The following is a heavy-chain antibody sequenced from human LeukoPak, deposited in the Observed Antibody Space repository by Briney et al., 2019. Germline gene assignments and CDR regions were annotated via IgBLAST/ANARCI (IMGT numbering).Heavy chain of an antibody. J-gene: IGHJ4*02. D-gene: IGHD1-26*01. CDR3: AKKWGVGTTTLDYFDY. CDR2: ISGSGGST. CDR1: GFTFSSYA. V-gene: IGHV3-23*01. Sequence: PGGSLRLSCAASGFTFSSYAMSWVRQAPGEGLEWVSIISGSGGSTYYADSVKGRFTISRDNSKNTLYLQMNSLTDEDTAVYYCAKKWGVGTTTLDYFDYWGQGTLVTVSS.